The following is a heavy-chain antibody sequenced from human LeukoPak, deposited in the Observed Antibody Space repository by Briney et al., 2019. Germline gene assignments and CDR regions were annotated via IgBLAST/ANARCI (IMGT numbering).Heavy chain of an antibody. CDR2: FDPEDGET. CDR3: ATIGAVAGTHDAFDI. J-gene: IGHJ3*02. CDR1: GYTLTELS. Sequence: EASVKVSCKVSGYTLTELSMHWVRQAPGKGLEWMGGFDPEDGETIYAQKFQGRVTMTEDTSTDTAYMELSSLRSEDTAVYYCATIGAVAGTHDAFDIWGQGTMVTVSS. D-gene: IGHD6-19*01. V-gene: IGHV1-24*01.